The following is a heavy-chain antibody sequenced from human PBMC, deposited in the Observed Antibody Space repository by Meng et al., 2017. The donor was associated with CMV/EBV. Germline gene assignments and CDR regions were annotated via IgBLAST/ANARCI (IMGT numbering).Heavy chain of an antibody. D-gene: IGHD3-10*01. CDR2: IYYSGST. J-gene: IGHJ4*02. V-gene: IGHV4-59*01. Sequence: ESLKISCTVSGGSISSYYWSWIRQPPGKGLEWIGYIYYSGSTNYNPSLKSRVNISVDTSKNQFSLKLSSVTAADTAVYYCARVGVGESFDYWGQGTLVTVSS. CDR3: ARVGVGESFDY. CDR1: GGSISSYY.